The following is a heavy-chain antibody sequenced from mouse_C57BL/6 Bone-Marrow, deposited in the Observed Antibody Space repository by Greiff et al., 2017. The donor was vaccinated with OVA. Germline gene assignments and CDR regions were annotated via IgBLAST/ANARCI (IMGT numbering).Heavy chain of an antibody. CDR3: ARSTGTKFAY. CDR1: GFTFSDYG. CDR2: ISSGSSTI. V-gene: IGHV5-17*01. Sequence: EVQGVESGGGSVKPGGSLKLSCAASGFTFSDYGMHWVRRAPEKGLEWVAYISSGSSTIYYADTVKGRFTISRDNAKNTLFLQMTSLRSEDTAMYYCARSTGTKFAYWGQGTLVTVSA. J-gene: IGHJ3*01. D-gene: IGHD1-1*01.